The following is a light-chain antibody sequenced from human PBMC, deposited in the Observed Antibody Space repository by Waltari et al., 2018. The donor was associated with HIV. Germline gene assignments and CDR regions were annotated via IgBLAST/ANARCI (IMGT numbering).Light chain of an antibody. CDR2: DVP. J-gene: IGLJ2*01. CDR1: NNAIGADKS. CDR3: GSSTNSNIVL. Sequence: QSALTQTASVSASPGQSITISCTGINNAIGADKSVSWYQQHPGKVHKLLIYDVPNRPAGVSGRFSGSNSVNTASLAISWLQPDDEAYYYCGSSTNSNIVLFGGGTKLPVL. V-gene: IGLV2-14*01.